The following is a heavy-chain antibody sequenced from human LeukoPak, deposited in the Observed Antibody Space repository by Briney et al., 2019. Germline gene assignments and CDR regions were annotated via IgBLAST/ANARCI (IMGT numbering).Heavy chain of an antibody. CDR2: IYYSGST. J-gene: IGHJ4*02. CDR3: ARHRGTGPTGDLDY. CDR1: GGSIGSYY. V-gene: IGHV4-59*08. D-gene: IGHD3/OR15-3a*01. Sequence: SETLSLTCTVSGGSIGSYYWSWIRQPPGKGLEWIGYIYYSGSTNYNPSLKSRVTISVDTSKNQFSLKLSSVTAADTAVYYCARHRGTGPTGDLDYWGQGTLVTVSS.